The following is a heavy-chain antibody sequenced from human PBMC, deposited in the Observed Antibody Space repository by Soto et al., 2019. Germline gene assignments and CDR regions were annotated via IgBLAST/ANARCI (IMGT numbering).Heavy chain of an antibody. CDR1: GGSFSGYY. D-gene: IGHD4-17*01. V-gene: IGHV4-34*01. CDR3: ARVPNGDYPPYNWFDP. J-gene: IGHJ5*02. CDR2: INHRGST. Sequence: SETLSLTCAVYGGSFSGYYWSWIRQPPGKGLEWIGEINHRGSTNYNPSLKSRVTISVDTSKNQFSLKLRSVTAADTAVFYCARVPNGDYPPYNWFDPWGQETLVTVSS.